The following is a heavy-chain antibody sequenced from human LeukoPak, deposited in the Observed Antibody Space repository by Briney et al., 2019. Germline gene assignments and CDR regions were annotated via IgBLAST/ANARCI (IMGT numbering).Heavy chain of an antibody. J-gene: IGHJ3*02. V-gene: IGHV1-69*02. Sequence: ASVKVSCKASGGTFSSYTISWVRQAPGQGLEWMGRIIPILGIANYAQKFQGRVTITADKSTSTAYMELSSLRSEGTAVYYCARTEWELRDAFDIWGQGTMVTFSS. CDR3: ARTEWELRDAFDI. CDR1: GGTFSSYT. CDR2: IIPILGIA. D-gene: IGHD1-26*01.